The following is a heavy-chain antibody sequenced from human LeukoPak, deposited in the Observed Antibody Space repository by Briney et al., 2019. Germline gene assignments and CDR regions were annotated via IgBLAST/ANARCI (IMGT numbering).Heavy chain of an antibody. CDR3: AFSSASPEYFQH. D-gene: IGHD6-6*01. J-gene: IGHJ1*01. Sequence: APVKVSCKASGGTFTSYAISWVRQAPGQGLEWMGRIIPIFGTANYAQKFQGRVTITAEESTSTAYMERSSLRSEDTAVYYCAFSSASPEYFQHWGQGTLVTVSS. CDR1: GGTFTSYA. CDR2: IIPIFGTA. V-gene: IGHV1-69*15.